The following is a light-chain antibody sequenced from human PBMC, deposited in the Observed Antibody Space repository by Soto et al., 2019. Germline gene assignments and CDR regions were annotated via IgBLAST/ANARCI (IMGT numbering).Light chain of an antibody. CDR1: QSVSSTS. J-gene: IGKJ4*01. CDR2: GAS. V-gene: IGKV3-20*01. Sequence: EIVLTQSPGTLSLSPGERATLSCRASQSVSSTSLAWYQQKPGQAPRLLMYGASSRATDIPDRFSGSGSGTDFTLTISRLEPADFAVYYCRHYGVSWLTFGGGTKVEIK. CDR3: RHYGVSWLT.